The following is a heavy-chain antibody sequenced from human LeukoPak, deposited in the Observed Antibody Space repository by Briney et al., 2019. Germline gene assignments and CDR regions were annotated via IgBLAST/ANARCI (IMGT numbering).Heavy chain of an antibody. J-gene: IGHJ4*02. V-gene: IGHV3-48*02. CDR1: GFTFSLYN. CDR2: ISSGSSSI. Sequence: GGSLRLSCAASGFTFSLYNMNWVRQAPGKGLEWVSYISSGSSSIYYADSVKGRFTISRDNAENSLYLQMNSLRDEDTAVYYCARGRATGRSGGDYWGQGTLVTVSS. D-gene: IGHD3-9*01. CDR3: ARGRATGRSGGDY.